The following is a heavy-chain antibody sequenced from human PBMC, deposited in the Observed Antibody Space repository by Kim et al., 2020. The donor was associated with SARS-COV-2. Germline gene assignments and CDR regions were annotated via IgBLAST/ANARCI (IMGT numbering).Heavy chain of an antibody. CDR1: GGSISSYY. Sequence: SETLSLTCTVSGGSISSYYWSWIRQPPGKGLEWIGYIYYSGSTNYNPSLKSRVTISVDTSKNQFSLKLSSVTAADTAVYYCARGAADEPLSFYYYYYGMDVWGQGTTVTVSS. D-gene: IGHD6-13*01. V-gene: IGHV4-59*01. J-gene: IGHJ6*02. CDR2: IYYSGST. CDR3: ARGAADEPLSFYYYYYGMDV.